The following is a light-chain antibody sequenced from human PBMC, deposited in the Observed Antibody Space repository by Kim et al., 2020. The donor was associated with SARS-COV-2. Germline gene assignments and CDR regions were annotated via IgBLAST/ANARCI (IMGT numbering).Light chain of an antibody. Sequence: SVNLTCTLSGGHSGYAIAWHQQQPEKGPRYLMNLNIDGSHTKGDGIPDRFSGSSSGAERYLTISSLQSEDEADYYCQTWGTGIRVFGGGTQLTVL. CDR1: GGHSGYA. J-gene: IGLJ3*02. V-gene: IGLV4-69*01. CDR2: LNIDGSH. CDR3: QTWGTGIRV.